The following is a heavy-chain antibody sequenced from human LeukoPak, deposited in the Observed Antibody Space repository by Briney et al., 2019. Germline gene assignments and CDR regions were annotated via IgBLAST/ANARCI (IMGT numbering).Heavy chain of an antibody. CDR1: GGSISSYY. CDR2: IYYSGST. Sequence: SETLSLTCTVSGGSISSYYWSWIRQPPGKGLEWIGYIYYSGSTNYNPSLKSRVTISVDTSKNQFSLKLSSVTAADTAVYYCARVPSSGPLYYYGMDVWGQGTTVTVSS. CDR3: ARVPSSGPLYYYGMDV. J-gene: IGHJ6*02. D-gene: IGHD3-10*01. V-gene: IGHV4-59*08.